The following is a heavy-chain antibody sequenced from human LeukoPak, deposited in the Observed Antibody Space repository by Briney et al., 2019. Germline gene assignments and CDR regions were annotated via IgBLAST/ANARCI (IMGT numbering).Heavy chain of an antibody. V-gene: IGHV3-23*01. CDR2: ISGSGGST. D-gene: IGHD3-10*01. CDR1: GFTLSRYA. J-gene: IGHJ4*02. CDR3: AKGEDYGSGSFDY. Sequence: GGSLRLSCAASGFTLSRYAITWVRQAPGNGLEWVSAISGSGGSTYYADSVKGRFTISRDNSKNTLYLQMNSLRAEDTAVYYCAKGEDYGSGSFDYWGQGTLVTVSS.